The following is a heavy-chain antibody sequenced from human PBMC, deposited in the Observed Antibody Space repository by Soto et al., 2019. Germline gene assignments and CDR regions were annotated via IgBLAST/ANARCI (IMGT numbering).Heavy chain of an antibody. V-gene: IGHV4-31*03. CDR1: GGSISSAGYY. CDR3: AKVGGDYSNHPRLTATYFDY. J-gene: IGHJ4*02. D-gene: IGHD4-4*01. Sequence: SETLSLTCTVSGGSISSAGYYWSWIRQHPGKGLEWIGSIYYSGSTYYNPSLQSRVTISVDTSENQFSLKLNSVTAEDTAVYYCAKVGGDYSNHPRLTATYFDYWGQGTLVTVSS. CDR2: IYYSGST.